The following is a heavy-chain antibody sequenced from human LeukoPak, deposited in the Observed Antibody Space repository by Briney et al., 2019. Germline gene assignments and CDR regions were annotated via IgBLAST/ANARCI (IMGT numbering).Heavy chain of an antibody. CDR1: GGSISSYY. CDR3: ARVDGVVVAATLDYYGMDV. V-gene: IGHV4-59*01. D-gene: IGHD2-15*01. CDR2: IYYSGST. J-gene: IGHJ6*02. Sequence: SETLSLTCTVSGGSISSYYWSWIRQPPGKGLEWIGYIYYSGSTNYNPSLKSRVTISVDTSKNQFSLRLSSVTAADTAVYYCARVDGVVVAATLDYYGMDVWSQGTTVTVSS.